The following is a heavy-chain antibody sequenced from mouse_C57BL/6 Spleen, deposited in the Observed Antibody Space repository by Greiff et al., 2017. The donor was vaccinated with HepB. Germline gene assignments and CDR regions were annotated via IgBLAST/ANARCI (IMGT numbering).Heavy chain of an antibody. CDR3: ARSYYGSSYSFAY. Sequence: VKLMESGPELVKPGASVKISCKASGYAFSSSWMNWVKQRPGKGLEWIGRIYPGDGDTNYNGKFKGKATLTADKSSSTAYMQLSSLTSEDSAVYFCARSYYGSSYSFAYWGQGTLVTVSA. J-gene: IGHJ3*01. CDR2: IYPGDGDT. D-gene: IGHD1-1*01. CDR1: GYAFSSSW. V-gene: IGHV1-82*01.